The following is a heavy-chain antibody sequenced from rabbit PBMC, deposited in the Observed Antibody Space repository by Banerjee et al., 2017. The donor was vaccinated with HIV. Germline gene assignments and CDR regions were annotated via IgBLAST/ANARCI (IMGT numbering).Heavy chain of an antibody. CDR3: ARGVSVTGYGYTTYFNL. Sequence: QEQLEESGGGLVKPGASLTLTCKASGFSVSSSYWICWVRQAPGKGLEWIACIYSGSSGNTYYASWAKGRFTISKTSSTTVTLQMTSLTAADTATHFCARGVSVTGYGYTTYFNLWGQGTLVTVS. CDR1: GFSVSSSYW. CDR2: IYSGSSGNT. D-gene: IGHD6-1*01. V-gene: IGHV1S45*01. J-gene: IGHJ4*01.